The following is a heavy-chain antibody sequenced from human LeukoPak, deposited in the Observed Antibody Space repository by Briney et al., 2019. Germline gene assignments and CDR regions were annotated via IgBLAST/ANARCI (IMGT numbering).Heavy chain of an antibody. CDR3: SRQWDYGDYHFDY. D-gene: IGHD4-17*01. J-gene: IGHJ4*02. CDR2: IRSKANSYAT. Sequence: GGSLKLSCAAPGLTFSGSAMHWVRQASGKGLEWVGHIRSKANSYATAYVASVNGRFTISRDDSKNTAYLQMNSLKTEDTAVYYCSRQWDYGDYHFDYWGQGTLVTVSS. V-gene: IGHV3-73*01. CDR1: GLTFSGSA.